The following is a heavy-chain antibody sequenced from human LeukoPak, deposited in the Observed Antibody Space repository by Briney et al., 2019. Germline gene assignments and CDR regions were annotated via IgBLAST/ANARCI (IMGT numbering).Heavy chain of an antibody. V-gene: IGHV4-4*02. CDR3: ARSFTMIVVATDAFDI. CDR2: IYHSGST. J-gene: IGHJ3*02. Sequence: SETLSLTCAVSGGSISSSNWWSWVRQPPGKGLEWIGEIYHSGSTNYNPSLKSRVTISVDKSKNQFSLKLSSVTAADTAVYYCARSFTMIVVATDAFDIWGQGTMVTVSS. D-gene: IGHD3-22*01. CDR1: GGSISSSNW.